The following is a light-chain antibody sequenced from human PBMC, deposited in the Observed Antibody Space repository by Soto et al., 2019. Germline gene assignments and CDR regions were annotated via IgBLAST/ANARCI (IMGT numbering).Light chain of an antibody. J-gene: IGKJ1*01. V-gene: IGKV1-39*01. Sequence: DIQMTQSPSSLSASVGDRVTITCRASHTIRSHLNWYQQKPGKAPKLLIYAASSLKSGVPSRFSGSGSGTDFTLTISSLQPEDFATYYCQHSYSSPRTFGQGTKVEIK. CDR2: AAS. CDR3: QHSYSSPRT. CDR1: HTIRSH.